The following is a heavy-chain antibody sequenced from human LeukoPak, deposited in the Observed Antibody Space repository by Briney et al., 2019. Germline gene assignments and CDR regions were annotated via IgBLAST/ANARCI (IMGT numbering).Heavy chain of an antibody. J-gene: IGHJ4*02. CDR2: ISISSSTI. V-gene: IGHV3-48*01. CDR1: GFTFSTFS. Sequence: QPGGSLRLSCAASGFTFSTFSMNWVRQAPGKGLEWVSYISISSSTIYYADSVKGRFTISRGNAKNSLYLQMNSLRAEDTAVYYCAREPLDYWGQGTLVTVSS. CDR3: AREPLDY.